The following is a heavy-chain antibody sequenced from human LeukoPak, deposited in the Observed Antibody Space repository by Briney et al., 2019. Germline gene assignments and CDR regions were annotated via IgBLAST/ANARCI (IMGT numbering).Heavy chain of an antibody. Sequence: PSETLSLTCTVSGGSISSSSYYWSWIRQPPGKGLEWIGEINHSGSTNYNPSLKSRVTISVDTSKNQFSLKLSSVTAADTAVYYCARGRLPIRIVGATTFDYWGQGTLVTVSS. CDR1: GGSISSSSYY. CDR2: INHSGST. D-gene: IGHD1-26*01. J-gene: IGHJ4*02. V-gene: IGHV4-39*07. CDR3: ARGRLPIRIVGATTFDY.